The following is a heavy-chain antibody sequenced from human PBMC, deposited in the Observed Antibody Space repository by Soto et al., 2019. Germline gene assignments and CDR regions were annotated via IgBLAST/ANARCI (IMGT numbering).Heavy chain of an antibody. CDR2: INPNSGGT. J-gene: IGHJ5*02. CDR1: GYTFTGYY. D-gene: IGHD6-6*01. Sequence: SVKVSCKASGYTFTGYYMHWVRQAPGQGLEWMGWINPNSGGTNYAQKFQGRVTMTRDTSISTAYMELSRLRSDDTAVYYCARGARRIAARPGNWFDPWGQGALVTVSS. V-gene: IGHV1-2*02. CDR3: ARGARRIAARPGNWFDP.